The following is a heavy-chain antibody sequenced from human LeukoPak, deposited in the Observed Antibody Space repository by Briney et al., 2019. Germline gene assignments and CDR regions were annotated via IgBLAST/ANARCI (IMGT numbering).Heavy chain of an antibody. Sequence: MPSETLSLTCAVYGGSLSGHYWSWIRQPPGKGLEWIGEINHSGSTNYNPSLKSRVTISVDTSKNQFSLKLSSVTAADTAVYYCARAPYGSASNNYYMDVWGKGTTVTVSS. J-gene: IGHJ6*03. CDR1: GGSLSGHY. V-gene: IGHV4-34*01. D-gene: IGHD3-10*01. CDR2: INHSGST. CDR3: ARAPYGSASNNYYMDV.